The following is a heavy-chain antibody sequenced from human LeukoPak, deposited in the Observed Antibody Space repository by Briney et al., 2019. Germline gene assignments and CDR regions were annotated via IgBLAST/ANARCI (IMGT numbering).Heavy chain of an antibody. CDR2: ISAYNGNT. V-gene: IGHV1-18*01. D-gene: IGHD6-19*01. Sequence: ASVKVSCKASGYTFTSYGISWVRQAPGQGLEWMGWISAYNGNTNYAQKLQGRVTMTTDTSTSTAYMELSRLRSDDTAVYYCARGGQQWLTYYYYYMDAWGKGTTVTVSS. J-gene: IGHJ6*03. CDR1: GYTFTSYG. CDR3: ARGGQQWLTYYYYYMDA.